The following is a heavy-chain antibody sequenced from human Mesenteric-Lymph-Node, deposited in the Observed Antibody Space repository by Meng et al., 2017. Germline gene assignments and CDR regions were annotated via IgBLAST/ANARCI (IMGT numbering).Heavy chain of an antibody. CDR3: ARGKQDAWELLAY. J-gene: IGHJ4*02. Sequence: VQRSGHGRWQPAGTLSLTCGVSGVSISSNIRWTWVRQPPGKGLEWIGDIDDSGSTNYNPSLNSRISISLDKSKNHFSLKVNSVTAADTAVYYCARGKQDAWELLAYWGQGALVTVSS. CDR1: GVSISSNIR. V-gene: IGHV4-4*02. CDR2: IDDSGST. D-gene: IGHD1-26*01.